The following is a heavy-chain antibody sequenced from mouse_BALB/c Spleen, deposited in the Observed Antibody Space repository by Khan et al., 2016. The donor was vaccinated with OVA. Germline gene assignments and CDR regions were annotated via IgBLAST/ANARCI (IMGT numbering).Heavy chain of an antibody. D-gene: IGHD2-13*01. CDR2: SYPGNGDA. CDR3: ARWGGDGFTY. V-gene: IGHV1-82*01. CDR1: GSSFSRSW. J-gene: IGHJ3*01. Sequence: QIQLVQSGAELVRPGSSVKISCKASGSSFSRSWMNWVQQRPGQGLEWIGQSYPGNGDANYNEKFNGKVTLTADKYSNTAYLQLNSLTSEDSAVYFCARWGGDGFTYGGHGTFVTVSA.